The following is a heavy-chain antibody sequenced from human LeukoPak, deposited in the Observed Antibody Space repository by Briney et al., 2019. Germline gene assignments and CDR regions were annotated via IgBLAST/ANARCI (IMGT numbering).Heavy chain of an antibody. CDR3: ARDPSMTWYFDL. D-gene: IGHD2-8*01. J-gene: IGHJ2*01. Sequence: SVKVSCKASGGTFSSYTISWVRQAPGQGLEWMGRIIPILGIANYAQKFQGRVTITADKSTSTAYMELSSPRSEDTAVYYCARDPSMTWYFDLWGRGTLVTVSS. CDR1: GGTFSSYT. CDR2: IIPILGIA. V-gene: IGHV1-69*04.